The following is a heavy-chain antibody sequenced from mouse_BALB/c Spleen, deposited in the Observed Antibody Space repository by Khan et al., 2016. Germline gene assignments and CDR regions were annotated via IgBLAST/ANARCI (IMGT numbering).Heavy chain of an antibody. D-gene: IGHD1-1*01. Sequence: EVQLVESGGGLVQPGGSLKLSCAASGFDLSRYWMSWVRQAPGKGLEWIGEINPDSRTINYTPSLKDKFIISRDNAKNTLYLQMSKVRSEDTALYYCARAWYYGYLVNWGQGTLVTVSA. J-gene: IGHJ3*01. CDR3: ARAWYYGYLVN. CDR2: INPDSRTI. V-gene: IGHV4-1*02. CDR1: GFDLSRYW.